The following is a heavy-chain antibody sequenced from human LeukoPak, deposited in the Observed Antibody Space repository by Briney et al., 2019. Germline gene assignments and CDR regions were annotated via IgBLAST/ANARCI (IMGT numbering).Heavy chain of an antibody. J-gene: IGHJ5*02. D-gene: IGHD1-1*01. V-gene: IGHV1-2*02. CDR1: GYTFTGYY. Sequence: ASVKVSCKASGYTFTGYYMHWVRQAPGQGLEWMGWINPKSGGINYAQKFQGRVIMTRDTSIHTAYMELSRLRSDDTAVYYCAREGYGFDPWGQGTLVSVST. CDR3: AREGYGFDP. CDR2: INPKSGGI.